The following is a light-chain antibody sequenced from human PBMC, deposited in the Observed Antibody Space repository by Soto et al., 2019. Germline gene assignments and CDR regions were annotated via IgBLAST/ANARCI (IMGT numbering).Light chain of an antibody. J-gene: IGLJ3*02. CDR1: SSNIGAGYD. CDR3: PSYDSSLSGSV. V-gene: IGLV1-40*01. CDR2: GNS. Sequence: QSVLTQPPSVSGAPGQRVTISCTGSSSNIGAGYDVHWYQQLPGTAPKLLIYGNSNRPSGVPDRFSGSKSGTSASLAITGLQAEHEADYYCPSYDSSLSGSVFGGGTKVTVL.